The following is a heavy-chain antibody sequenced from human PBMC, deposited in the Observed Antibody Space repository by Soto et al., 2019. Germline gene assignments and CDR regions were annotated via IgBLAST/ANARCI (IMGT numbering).Heavy chain of an antibody. CDR1: GFTFSSYW. D-gene: IGHD1-7*01. CDR3: ARGPTGTTARMDV. Sequence: GESLKISCAASGFTFSSYWMSWVRQAPGKGLEWVANIKQDGSEKYYVDSVKGRFTISRDNAKNSLYLQMNSLRAEDTAVYYCARGPTGTTARMDVWGQGTTVTVSS. CDR2: IKQDGSEK. V-gene: IGHV3-7*01. J-gene: IGHJ6*02.